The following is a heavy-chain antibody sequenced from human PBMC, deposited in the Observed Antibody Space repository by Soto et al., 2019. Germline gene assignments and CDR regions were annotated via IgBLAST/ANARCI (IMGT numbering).Heavy chain of an antibody. CDR1: GYTFTSYD. V-gene: IGHV1-8*01. J-gene: IGHJ6*03. CDR3: ARGHDILTGYYRWAYYYYYMDV. CDR2: MNPNSGNT. D-gene: IGHD3-9*01. Sequence: GASVKVSCKASGYTFTSYDINWVRQATGQGLEWMGWMNPNSGNTGYAQKFQGRVTMTRNTSISTAYMELSSLRSEDTAVYYCARGHDILTGYYRWAYYYYYMDVWGKGTTVTVSS.